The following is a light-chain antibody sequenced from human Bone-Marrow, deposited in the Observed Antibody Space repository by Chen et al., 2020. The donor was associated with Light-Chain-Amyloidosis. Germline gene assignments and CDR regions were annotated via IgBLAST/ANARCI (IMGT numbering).Light chain of an antibody. CDR3: QVWDRSSDRPV. CDR2: DDS. Sequence: SYVLTQPSSVSVAPGQTATIACGGNNIGSTSVHWYQQTPGQAPLLVVYDDSDRPSGIPERLSGSNSGKTATLTISRVEAGDEADYYCQVWDRSSDRPVFGGGTTLTVL. V-gene: IGLV3-21*02. CDR1: NIGSTS. J-gene: IGLJ3*02.